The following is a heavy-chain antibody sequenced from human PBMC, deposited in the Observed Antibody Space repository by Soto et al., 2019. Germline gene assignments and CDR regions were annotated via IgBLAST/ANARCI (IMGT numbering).Heavy chain of an antibody. CDR2: ISSSSSYT. V-gene: IGHV3-11*06. D-gene: IGHD4-17*01. J-gene: IGHJ6*02. CDR1: GFTFSDYY. CDR3: ARYRTTTVSYGMDV. Sequence: SGGSLRLSCAASGFTFSDYYMSWTRQAPGKGLEWVSYISSSSSYTNYADSVKGRFTISRDNAKNSLYLQMNSLRAEDTAVYYCARYRTTTVSYGMDVWGQGTTVTVSS.